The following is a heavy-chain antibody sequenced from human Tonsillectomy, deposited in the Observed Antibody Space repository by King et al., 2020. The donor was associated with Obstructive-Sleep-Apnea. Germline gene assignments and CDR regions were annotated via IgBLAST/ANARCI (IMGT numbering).Heavy chain of an antibody. J-gene: IGHJ6*02. CDR3: ARFCSITSCPSFGLDV. Sequence: LQLQESGPGLVKPSETLSLTCTVSGASIRSYYWTWIRPPPGKGLEWVGYIYYSGNADYNPSLKSRVTISVDTSKSQFSLKLTSVTAADTAVYYCARFCSITSCPSFGLDVWGQGTTVTVSS. CDR1: GASIRSYY. D-gene: IGHD2-2*01. V-gene: IGHV4-59*01. CDR2: IYYSGNA.